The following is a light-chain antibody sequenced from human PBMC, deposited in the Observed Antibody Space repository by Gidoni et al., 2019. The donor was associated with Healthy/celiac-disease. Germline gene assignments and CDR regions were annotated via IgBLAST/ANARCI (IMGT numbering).Light chain of an antibody. CDR3: KQYNNWPPA. CDR1: QSVSSN. Sequence: IVMTQSPATLSVSPGERATLSCRASQSVSSNLAWYQQKPGQAPRLLNYGASTRATGIPARFSGSGSGTEFTLTISSLQSEDFAVYYCKQYNNWPPAFGKGTRLEIK. J-gene: IGKJ5*01. V-gene: IGKV3-15*01. CDR2: GAS.